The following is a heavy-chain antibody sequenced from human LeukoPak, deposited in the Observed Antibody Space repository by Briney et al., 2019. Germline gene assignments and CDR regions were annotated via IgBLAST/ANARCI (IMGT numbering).Heavy chain of an antibody. D-gene: IGHD2-2*01. CDR1: GYTFSAYY. Sequence: GASVKVSCKASGYTFSAYYIHWVRQAPGQGLEWMGWINPISGGTNFAQKFQGRVTLTRDTSISTAYMELSRLRSDDTAVYYCARDQCSSTSCSTGYNWFDPWGQGTLVTVSS. CDR2: INPISGGT. J-gene: IGHJ5*02. V-gene: IGHV1-2*02. CDR3: ARDQCSSTSCSTGYNWFDP.